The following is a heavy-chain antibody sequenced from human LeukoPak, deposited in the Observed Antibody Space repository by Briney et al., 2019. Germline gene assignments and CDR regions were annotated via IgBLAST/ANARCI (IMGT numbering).Heavy chain of an antibody. D-gene: IGHD6-6*01. J-gene: IGHJ6*02. V-gene: IGHV5-51*01. CDR3: ATSYSRSSAYFYYGIDV. CDR1: GYKFTNYW. Sequence: GESLKISCKGSGYKFTNYWIGWVRQTPGKGLEWMGVVYPGDPDTKYSPSFQGQVTISADKSINAVFLQWSSLKASDTAMYYCATSYSRSSAYFYYGIDVWGQGTTATVSS. CDR2: VYPGDPDT.